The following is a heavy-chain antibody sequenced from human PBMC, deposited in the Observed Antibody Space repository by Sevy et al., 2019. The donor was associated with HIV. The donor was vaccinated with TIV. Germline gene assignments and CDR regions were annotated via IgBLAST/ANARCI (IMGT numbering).Heavy chain of an antibody. CDR1: GFSVSSNY. V-gene: IGHV3-53*01. CDR3: TREDIVLGEDNYYGMDV. Sequence: GGSLRLSCVVSGFSVSSNYMSWVRQAPGKGLEWVSNIYSDGRTYYADSVRGRFTISRDISKNTGYLEMKSLRAEDTAVYYCTREDIVLGEDNYYGMDVWGHGTTVTVSS. CDR2: IYSDGRT. J-gene: IGHJ6*02. D-gene: IGHD2-15*01.